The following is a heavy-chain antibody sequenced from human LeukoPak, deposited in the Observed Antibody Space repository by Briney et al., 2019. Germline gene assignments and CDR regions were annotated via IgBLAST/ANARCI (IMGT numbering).Heavy chain of an antibody. Sequence: SSVKVSCKASGGTFSSYAISWVRQAPGQGLEWMGGIIPIFGTANYAQKFQGRVTITADKSTSTAYKELSSLRSEDTAVYYCGSGSGTPGFGYWGQGTLVTVSS. CDR2: IIPIFGTA. D-gene: IGHD2-2*01. CDR1: GGTFSSYA. CDR3: GSGSGTPGFGY. V-gene: IGHV1-69*06. J-gene: IGHJ4*02.